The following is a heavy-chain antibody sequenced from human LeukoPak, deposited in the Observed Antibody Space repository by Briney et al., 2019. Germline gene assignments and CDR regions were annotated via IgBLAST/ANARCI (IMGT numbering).Heavy chain of an antibody. CDR2: ISSSGSTI. J-gene: IGHJ4*02. CDR1: RFTFSSYE. CDR3: ARDLGEYCSSTSCYRSDY. Sequence: GGSLRLSCAASRFTFSSYEMNWVRQAPGKGLEWVSYISSSGSTIYYADSVKGRFTISRDNAKNSLYLQMNSLRAEDTAVYYCARDLGEYCSSTSCYRSDYWGQGTLVTVSS. V-gene: IGHV3-48*03. D-gene: IGHD2-2*02.